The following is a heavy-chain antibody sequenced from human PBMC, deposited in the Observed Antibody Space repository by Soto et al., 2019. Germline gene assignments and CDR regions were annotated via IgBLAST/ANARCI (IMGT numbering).Heavy chain of an antibody. CDR2: IYYCGST. D-gene: IGHD3-16*01. CDR1: GGSISSGGYY. V-gene: IGHV4-31*03. J-gene: IGHJ5*02. Sequence: SETLSLTCTVSGGSISSGGYYWSWIRQHPGKGLEWIGYIYYCGSTYYNPSLKSRVTISVDTSKNQFSLKLSSVTAADTAVYYCARVRSAKTHLEGVWFDPWGQGTLVTVSS. CDR3: ARVRSAKTHLEGVWFDP.